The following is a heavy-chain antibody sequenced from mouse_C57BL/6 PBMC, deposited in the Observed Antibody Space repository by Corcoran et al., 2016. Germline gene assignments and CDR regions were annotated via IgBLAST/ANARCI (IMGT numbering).Heavy chain of an antibody. J-gene: IGHJ2*01. V-gene: IGHV1-81*01. D-gene: IGHD1-1*01. Sequence: QVQLQQSGAELARPGASVKLSCKASGYTFTSYGISWVKQRTGQGLEWIGEIYPRSGNTYYNEKFKGKATLTADKSSSTAYMELRSLTSEDSAVYFCARYGVTTVVRDYWGQGTTLTVSS. CDR2: IYPRSGNT. CDR3: ARYGVTTVVRDY. CDR1: GYTFTSYG.